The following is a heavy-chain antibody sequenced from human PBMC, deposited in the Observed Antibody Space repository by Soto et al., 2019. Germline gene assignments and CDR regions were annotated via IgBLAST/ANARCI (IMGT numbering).Heavy chain of an antibody. V-gene: IGHV4-4*07. D-gene: IGHD6-19*01. J-gene: IGHJ4*02. CDR3: ARSVAVPGAHIDY. Sequence: TSETLSLTCTVSGGSISSYYWTWIRQPAGKGLEWIGRIYISGSTNYNPSLRSRVSISVDTSKNEFSLRLSSVTAADTAVYFCARSVAVPGAHIDYWGQGTQVTVSS. CDR1: GGSISSYY. CDR2: IYISGST.